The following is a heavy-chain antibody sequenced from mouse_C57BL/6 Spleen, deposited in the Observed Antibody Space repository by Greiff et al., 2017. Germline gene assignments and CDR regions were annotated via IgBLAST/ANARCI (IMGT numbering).Heavy chain of an antibody. D-gene: IGHD3-2*02. V-gene: IGHV1-15*01. CDR1: GYTFTDYE. CDR2: IDPETGGT. CDR3: TRPRSSGYETWFAY. J-gene: IGHJ3*01. Sequence: VKLMESGAELVRPGASVTLSCKASGYTFTDYEMHWVKQTPVHGLEWIGAIDPETGGTAYNQKFKGKAILTADKSSSTAYMELRSLTSEDSAVYYCTRPRSSGYETWFAYWGQGTLVTVSA.